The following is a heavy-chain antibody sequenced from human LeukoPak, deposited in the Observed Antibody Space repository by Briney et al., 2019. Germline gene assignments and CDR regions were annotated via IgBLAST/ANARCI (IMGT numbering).Heavy chain of an antibody. Sequence: PSETLSLTCTVSGGSISSYYWSWIRQPPGKGLEWIGYTYYSGSTNYNPSLKSRVTISVDTSKNQFSLKLSSMTAADTAVYYCARDGGSSGWYVIDYWGQGTLVTVSS. CDR1: GGSISSYY. CDR2: TYYSGST. J-gene: IGHJ4*02. CDR3: ARDGGSSGWYVIDY. V-gene: IGHV4-59*01. D-gene: IGHD6-19*01.